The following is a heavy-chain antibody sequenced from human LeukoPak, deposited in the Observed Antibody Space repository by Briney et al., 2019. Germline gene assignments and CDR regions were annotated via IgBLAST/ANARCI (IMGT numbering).Heavy chain of an antibody. D-gene: IGHD1-7*01. J-gene: IGHJ3*02. V-gene: IGHV3-21*01. CDR2: IGSRSTYT. Sequence: KPGGSLRLSCAASGFAFSSYSMNWVRQAPGKGLEWVSSIGSRSTYTYSADSVKGQFTISRDNAKNSLYLQMNSLRAGDTAVYYCARGGLNFDAFDIWGQGTMVTVSS. CDR1: GFAFSSYS. CDR3: ARGGLNFDAFDI.